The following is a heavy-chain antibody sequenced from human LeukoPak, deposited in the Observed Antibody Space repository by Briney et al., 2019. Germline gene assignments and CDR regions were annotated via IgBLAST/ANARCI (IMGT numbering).Heavy chain of an antibody. CDR2: ISGNGGST. CDR1: GFTFSDFA. V-gene: IGHV3-23*01. D-gene: IGHD6-19*01. Sequence: GGSLRLSCAASGFTFSDFAMNWVRQAPGKGLEWVTAISGNGGSTYCADSVKGRFTISRDNSKNTLYLQMNSLRAEDTAVYYCARTVRGWLNDAFDIWGQGTMVTVSS. CDR3: ARTVRGWLNDAFDI. J-gene: IGHJ3*02.